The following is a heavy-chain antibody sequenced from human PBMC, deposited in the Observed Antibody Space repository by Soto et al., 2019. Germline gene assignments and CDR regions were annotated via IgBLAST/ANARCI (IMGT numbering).Heavy chain of an antibody. Sequence: VQMVESGGGLVKPGGSLRLSCAASGFTFSNAWMNWVRQAPGKGLEWVGRIKRKTDGGKTDYAAPVKGRFTISRDDSKNTLYLQMNSLKTEDTAVYYCTTDIVVVPASMLGFDDFDIWGQGTMVTVSS. V-gene: IGHV3-15*07. CDR3: TTDIVVVPASMLGFDDFDI. D-gene: IGHD2-2*01. CDR2: IKRKTDGGKT. J-gene: IGHJ3*02. CDR1: GFTFSNAW.